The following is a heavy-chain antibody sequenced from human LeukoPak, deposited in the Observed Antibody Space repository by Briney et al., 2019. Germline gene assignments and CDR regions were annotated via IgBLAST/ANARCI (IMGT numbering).Heavy chain of an antibody. Sequence: QSGGSLRLSCAASGFTFSSYSMNWVRQAPGKGLEWVSYISSSSSTIYYADSVKGRFTISRDNAKNSLYLQMNSLRAEDTAVYYCARSYYDSSGYSLLDYWGQGTLVTVSS. CDR1: GFTFSSYS. J-gene: IGHJ4*02. CDR3: ARSYYDSSGYSLLDY. CDR2: ISSSSSTI. D-gene: IGHD3-22*01. V-gene: IGHV3-48*04.